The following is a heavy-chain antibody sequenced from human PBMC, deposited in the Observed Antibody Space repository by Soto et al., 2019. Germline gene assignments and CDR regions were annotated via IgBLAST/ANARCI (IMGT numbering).Heavy chain of an antibody. D-gene: IGHD2-15*01. J-gene: IGHJ5*02. CDR3: ARLYCSGGSCYSEDNWFDP. CDR2: INHRGST. V-gene: IGHV4-34*01. CDR1: GGSFSGYY. Sequence: SETLSLTCAGYGGSFSGYYWSWIRQTPGKGLEWHGEINHRGSTNYNPPLKSRVTISVDTSKNQFSLKLSSVTAADTAVYYCARLYCSGGSCYSEDNWFDPWGQGTLVTVSS.